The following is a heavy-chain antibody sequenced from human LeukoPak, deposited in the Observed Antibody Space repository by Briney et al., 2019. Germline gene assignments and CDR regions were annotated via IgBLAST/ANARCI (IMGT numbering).Heavy chain of an antibody. CDR3: ARAGSGSYPDD. J-gene: IGHJ4*02. Sequence: GGSLRLSCAASGFTFSSYAMSWVRQALGKGLEWVSAISGSGGSTYYADSVKGRFTISRDNSKNSLYLQMNSLRAEDTAVYYCARAGSGSYPDDWGQGTLVTVSS. CDR1: GFTFSSYA. D-gene: IGHD3-10*01. CDR2: ISGSGGST. V-gene: IGHV3-23*01.